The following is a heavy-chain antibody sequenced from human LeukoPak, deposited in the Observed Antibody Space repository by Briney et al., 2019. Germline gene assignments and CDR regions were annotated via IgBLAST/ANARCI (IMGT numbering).Heavy chain of an antibody. CDR3: ARDSSSWYDY. V-gene: IGHV3-7*01. CDR1: GFTFRNYW. Sequence: GGSLRLSCAASGFTFRNYWMSWVRQARGKGLEWVANIKQDGSEKNYVDSVKGRFTISRGNAKNSVYLQMNSLSVEDTAMYYCARDSSSWYDYWGQGTLVTVSS. D-gene: IGHD6-13*01. J-gene: IGHJ4*02. CDR2: IKQDGSEK.